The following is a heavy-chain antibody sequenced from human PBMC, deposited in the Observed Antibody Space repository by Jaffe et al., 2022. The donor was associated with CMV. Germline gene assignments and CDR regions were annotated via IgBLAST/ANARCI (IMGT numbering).Heavy chain of an antibody. Sequence: EVQLLESGGGLVQPGGSLRLSCAASGFTFSSYAMSWVRQAPGKGLEWVSAISGSGGSTYYADSVKGRFTISRDNSKNTLYLQMNSLRAEDTAVYYCAKWSLWFGELFTSFDYWGQGTLVTVSS. D-gene: IGHD3-10*01. CDR1: GFTFSSYA. V-gene: IGHV3-23*01. J-gene: IGHJ4*02. CDR3: AKWSLWFGELFTSFDY. CDR2: ISGSGGST.